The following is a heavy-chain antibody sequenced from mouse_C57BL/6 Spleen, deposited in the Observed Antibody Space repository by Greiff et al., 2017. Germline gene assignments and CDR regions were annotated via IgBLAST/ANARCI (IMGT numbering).Heavy chain of an antibody. CDR1: GYTFTDYY. J-gene: IGHJ3*01. Sequence: VQLQQSGPELVKPGASVKISCKASGYTFTDYYMNWVKQSHGKSLEWIGGINPNNGGTRYNQKFKGKATLTVDTSSSTAYMELRSLTSEDSAVYYCAREKLLLARYGGFAYWGQGTLVTVSA. V-gene: IGHV1-26*01. D-gene: IGHD2-12*01. CDR3: AREKLLLARYGGFAY. CDR2: INPNNGGT.